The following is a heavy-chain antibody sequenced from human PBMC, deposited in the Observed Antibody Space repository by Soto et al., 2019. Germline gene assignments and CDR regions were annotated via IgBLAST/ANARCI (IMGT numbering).Heavy chain of an antibody. CDR1: GFTFSSYG. CDR2: IKQDGSEK. Sequence: EVQLVESGGGLVQPGGSLRLSCAASGFTFSSYGMSWVRQAPGKGLEWVANIKQDGSEKYYVDSVKGRFTISRDNAKNSLYLQMNSLRAEDTAVYYCARDPNIVATMGSIYYYYGMDVWGQGTTVTVSS. CDR3: ARDPNIVATMGSIYYYYGMDV. D-gene: IGHD5-12*01. V-gene: IGHV3-7*01. J-gene: IGHJ6*02.